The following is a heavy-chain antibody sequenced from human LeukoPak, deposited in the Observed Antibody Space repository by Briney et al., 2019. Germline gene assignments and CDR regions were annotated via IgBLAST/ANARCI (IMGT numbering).Heavy chain of an antibody. CDR1: GYTFSRHY. V-gene: IGHV1-2*02. D-gene: IGHD1-26*01. Sequence: GASVKVSCKASGYTFSRHYLHWVRQAPGQGLEWMGWINPDTGSTHSPQKFQGRVTLTRDTSISSVYMELRSPGPVDTAIYYCARLSVFGTSGLDPWGQGTLVTVSS. CDR3: ARLSVFGTSGLDP. CDR2: INPDTGST. J-gene: IGHJ5*02.